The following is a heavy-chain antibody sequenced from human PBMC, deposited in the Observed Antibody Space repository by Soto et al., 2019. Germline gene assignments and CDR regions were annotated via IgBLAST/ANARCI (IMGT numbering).Heavy chain of an antibody. J-gene: IGHJ5*02. V-gene: IGHV3-7*05. CDR1: GFTFSSYW. CDR3: AKSLSAIPGGS. CDR2: IKQDGSEI. Sequence: EVQLVESGGGLVQSGGSLRLSCAASGFTFSSYWMSWVRQGPGKGPEWVANIKQDGSEIYYVDSVKGRFTISRDNAKSSLYLQMTSLRAEDTAVYHCAKSLSAIPGGSWGQGTLVTVSS. D-gene: IGHD2-2*01.